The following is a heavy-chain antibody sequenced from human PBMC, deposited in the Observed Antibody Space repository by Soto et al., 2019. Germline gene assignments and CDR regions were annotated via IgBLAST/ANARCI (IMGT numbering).Heavy chain of an antibody. D-gene: IGHD6-6*01. CDR1: GGTFSSYA. CDR2: IIPIFGTA. Sequence: QVQLVQSGAEVKKPGSSVKVSCKASGGTFSSYAISWVRQAPGQGLEWMGGIIPIFGTANYAQKFQGRVTITADESTSTAYMELSSRRSEDTAVYDCASSSKLVPGYYYYYGMDVWGQGTTVTVSS. J-gene: IGHJ6*02. V-gene: IGHV1-69*01. CDR3: ASSSKLVPGYYYYYGMDV.